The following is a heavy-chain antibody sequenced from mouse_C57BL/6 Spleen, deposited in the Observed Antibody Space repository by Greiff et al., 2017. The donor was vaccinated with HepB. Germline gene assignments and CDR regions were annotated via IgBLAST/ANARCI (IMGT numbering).Heavy chain of an antibody. CDR3: ARWDGSSQAWFAY. V-gene: IGHV14-2*01. Sequence: VQLKESGAELVKPGASVKLSCTASGFNIKDYYMHWVKQRTEQGLEWIGRIDPEDGETKYAPKFQGKATITADTSSNTAYLQLSSLTSEDTAVYYCARWDGSSQAWFAYWGQGTLVTVSA. CDR2: IDPEDGET. CDR1: GFNIKDYY. J-gene: IGHJ3*01. D-gene: IGHD1-1*01.